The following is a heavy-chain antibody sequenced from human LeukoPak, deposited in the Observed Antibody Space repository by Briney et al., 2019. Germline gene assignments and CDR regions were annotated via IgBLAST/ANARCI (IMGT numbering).Heavy chain of an antibody. V-gene: IGHV4-34*01. J-gene: IGHJ4*02. D-gene: IGHD1-14*01. CDR3: ARGNRLGLFDY. CDR1: GGSFSGYY. Sequence: PSETLSLTCAVYGGSFSGYYWSWIRQPPGKGLEWIGEINHSGSTNYNPSLKSRVTISVDTSKNQFSLKLSSVTAADTAVYYCARGNRLGLFDYWGQGTLVTVSS. CDR2: INHSGST.